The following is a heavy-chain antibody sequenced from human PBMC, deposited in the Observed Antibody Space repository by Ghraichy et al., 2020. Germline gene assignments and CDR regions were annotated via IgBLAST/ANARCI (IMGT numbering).Heavy chain of an antibody. CDR3: ARDLNFRGWYRFFDY. J-gene: IGHJ4*02. CDR2: IYYSGST. Sequence: SLTCTVSGGSISSYYWSWIRQPPGKGLELIGYIYYSGSTNYNPSLKSRVTISVDTSKNQFSLKLSYVTAADTAEDYCARDLNFRGWYRFFDYWGQVTLVTVSS. D-gene: IGHD6-19*01. V-gene: IGHV4-59*01. CDR1: GGSISSYY.